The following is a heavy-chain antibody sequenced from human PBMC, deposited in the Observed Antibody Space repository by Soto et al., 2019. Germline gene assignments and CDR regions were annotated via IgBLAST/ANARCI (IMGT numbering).Heavy chain of an antibody. D-gene: IGHD3-9*01. CDR1: GFTFRNNA. V-gene: IGHV3-23*01. CDR3: AKTDGILTGYYPSYYYSGMDV. Sequence: GGSLRLSCAASGFTFRNNAFSWVRQAPGKGLEWVSSISGSDGSTYYADSVKGRFTISRDNSKNTLYLQMNSLRAEDTAVYYCAKTDGILTGYYPSYYYSGMDVWGQGTTVTVSS. J-gene: IGHJ6*02. CDR2: ISGSDGST.